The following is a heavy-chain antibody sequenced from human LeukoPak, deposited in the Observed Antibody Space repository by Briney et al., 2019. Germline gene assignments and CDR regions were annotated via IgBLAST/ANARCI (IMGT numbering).Heavy chain of an antibody. D-gene: IGHD4/OR15-4a*01. CDR3: AKTIYYYYMDV. CDR1: GFTFDDYS. V-gene: IGHV3-43*01. CDR2: ISWDGGST. Sequence: GGSLRLSCAASGFTFDDYSMHWVRQAPGKGLEWVSFISWDGGSTSYADSVKGRFTISRDNSKNSLYLQMNSLRAEDTAVYYCAKTIYYYYMDVWGKGTTVTISS. J-gene: IGHJ6*03.